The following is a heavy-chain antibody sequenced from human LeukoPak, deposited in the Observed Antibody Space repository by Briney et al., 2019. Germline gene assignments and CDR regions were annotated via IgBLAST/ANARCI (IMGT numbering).Heavy chain of an antibody. CDR2: ISAYNGNT. J-gene: IGHJ4*02. Sequence: GASVRVSCKASGYTFTSYAMNWVRQAPGQGLEWMGWISAYNGNTNYAQKLQGRVTMTTDTSTSTAYMELRSLRSDDTAVYYCARFDEGYCSSTSCPLNYWGQGTLVTVSS. CDR3: ARFDEGYCSSTSCPLNY. CDR1: GYTFTSYA. V-gene: IGHV1-18*01. D-gene: IGHD2-2*01.